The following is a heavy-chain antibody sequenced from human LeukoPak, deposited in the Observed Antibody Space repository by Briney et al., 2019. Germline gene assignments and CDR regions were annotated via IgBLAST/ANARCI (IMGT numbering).Heavy chain of an antibody. CDR3: ARGGDGYTTYWYFDL. D-gene: IGHD5-24*01. CDR2: IYISGNT. CDR1: GGSISSYY. J-gene: IGHJ2*01. Sequence: SETLSLTCTVSGGSISSYYWSWIRQPAGQGLEWIGRIYISGNTNYNPSLKSRVSMSVDTSKNQLSLKLSSVTAADTAVYYCARGGDGYTTYWYFDLWGRGTLVTVSS. V-gene: IGHV4-4*07.